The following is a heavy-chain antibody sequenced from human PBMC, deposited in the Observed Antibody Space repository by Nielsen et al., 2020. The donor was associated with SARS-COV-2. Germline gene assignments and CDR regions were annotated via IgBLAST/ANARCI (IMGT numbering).Heavy chain of an antibody. CDR1: GFTFDDYA. CDR3: ARATTVVTRFDY. D-gene: IGHD4-23*01. CDR2: ISWNSGSI. J-gene: IGHJ4*02. V-gene: IGHV3-9*01. Sequence: GGSLRLSCAASGFTFDDYAMHWVRQAPGKGLEWVSGISWNSGSIGYADSVKGRFTISRDNAKNTLYLQMNSLRAEDTAVYYCARATTVVTRFDYWGQGTLVTVSS.